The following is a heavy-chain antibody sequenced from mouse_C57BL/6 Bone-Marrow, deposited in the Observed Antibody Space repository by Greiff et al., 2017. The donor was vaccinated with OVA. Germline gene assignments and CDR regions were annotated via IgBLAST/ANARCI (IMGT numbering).Heavy chain of an antibody. CDR2: INPYNGGT. J-gene: IGHJ1*03. V-gene: IGHV1-19*01. CDR1: GYTFTDYY. Sequence: VQLKESGPVLVKPGASVKMSCKASGYTFTDYYMNWVKQSHGKSLEWIGVINPYNGGTSYNQKFKGKATLTVDKSSSTAYMELNSLTSEDSAVYYCARSLYYYGSSHWYFDVWGTGTTVTVSS. CDR3: ARSLYYYGSSHWYFDV. D-gene: IGHD1-1*01.